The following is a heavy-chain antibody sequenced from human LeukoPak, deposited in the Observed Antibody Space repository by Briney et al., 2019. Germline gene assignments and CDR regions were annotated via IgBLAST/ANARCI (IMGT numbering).Heavy chain of an antibody. CDR1: GGSISSGTYY. CDR3: TRGSIAYYYMDV. Sequence: SETLSLTCTVSGGSISSGTYYWGWIRQPPGKGLQWIGSVYYSGSTYYNPSLKSRITISVDTSKNQFSLKLSSVTAADTAVYYCTRGSIAYYYMDVWGKGTTVTISS. V-gene: IGHV4-39*07. CDR2: VYYSGST. J-gene: IGHJ6*03. D-gene: IGHD3-22*01.